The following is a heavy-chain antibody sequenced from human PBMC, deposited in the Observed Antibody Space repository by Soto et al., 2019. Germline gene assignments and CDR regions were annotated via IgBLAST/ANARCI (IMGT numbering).Heavy chain of an antibody. CDR1: GGSISGGGCY. J-gene: IGHJ6*01. V-gene: IGHV4-31*02. Sequence: PLVILALTCTVSGGSISGGGCYWSWIRQHPGRGLEWIGYIYYSGSTYYNPSLKSRVTISVDTSKNQFSLKLSSVTAADTAVYYCARVRLQIAVAGTPAYYYYGMDVCGQGTTVTVSS. CDR2: IYYSGST. CDR3: ARVRLQIAVAGTPAYYYYGMDV. D-gene: IGHD6-19*01.